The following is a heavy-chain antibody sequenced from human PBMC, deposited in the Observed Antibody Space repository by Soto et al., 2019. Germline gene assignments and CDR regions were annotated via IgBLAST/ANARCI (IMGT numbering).Heavy chain of an antibody. CDR3: ARYSSSSGGIFDY. Sequence: QVQLVQSGAEVKKPGASVKVSCKASGYTFTSYAMHWVRQAPGQRLEWMGWINAGNGNTKYSQKFQGRVTITRDTSACTAYMELSSLRTEDTAVYYCARYSSSSGGIFDYWGQGTLVTVSS. CDR1: GYTFTSYA. CDR2: INAGNGNT. J-gene: IGHJ4*02. V-gene: IGHV1-3*01. D-gene: IGHD6-6*01.